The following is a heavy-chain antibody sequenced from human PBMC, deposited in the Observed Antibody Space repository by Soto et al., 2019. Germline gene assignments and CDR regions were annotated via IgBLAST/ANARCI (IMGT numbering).Heavy chain of an antibody. Sequence: LRLSCAASGFTFSNYGMHWVRQAPGKGLEWVAIIWHDGNNKYYADSVRGRFIISRDNSKNRLYLQMNSLRAEDTAVYYCASDLVGASDSYGLDVWGQGTPVNV. V-gene: IGHV3-33*01. J-gene: IGHJ6*02. CDR1: GFTFSNYG. D-gene: IGHD1-26*01. CDR3: ASDLVGASDSYGLDV. CDR2: IWHDGNNK.